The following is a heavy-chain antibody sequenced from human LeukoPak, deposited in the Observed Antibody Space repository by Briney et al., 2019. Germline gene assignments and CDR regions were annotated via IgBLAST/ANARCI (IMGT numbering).Heavy chain of an antibody. CDR3: ARGASGSLATIPIPQEFDY. CDR2: INHRGST. V-gene: IGHV4-34*01. J-gene: IGHJ4*02. Sequence: SETLSLTSAVYGGSFSAYYWSWIRQPPGKGLEWIGEINHRGSTNYNPSLKSRVSISVDSSKNQFPLKLSSVTAADTAVYYCARGASGSLATIPIPQEFDYWGQGTLVTVSS. CDR1: GGSFSAYY. D-gene: IGHD1-26*01.